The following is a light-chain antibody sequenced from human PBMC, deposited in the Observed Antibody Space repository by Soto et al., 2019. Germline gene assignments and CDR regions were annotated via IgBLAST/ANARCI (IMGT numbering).Light chain of an antibody. Sequence: QSVLTQPASVSGSPGQSVAISCTGTSSDVGAYNYVSWYQQHPGKAPKLLLSEVSNRPSGVSDRFSGSKSGNTASLTISGLQAEDEADYYCSSLTTSTHVFGTGTKVTVL. CDR3: SSLTTSTHV. CDR2: EVS. J-gene: IGLJ1*01. V-gene: IGLV2-14*01. CDR1: SSDVGAYNY.